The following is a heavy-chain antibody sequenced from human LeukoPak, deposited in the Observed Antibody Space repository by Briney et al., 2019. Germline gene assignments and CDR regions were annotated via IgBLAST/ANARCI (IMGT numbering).Heavy chain of an antibody. Sequence: ASVKVSCKASGGTFSSCAISWVRQAPGQGLEWMGGIIPIFGTANYAQKFQGRVTITADESTSTAYMELSSLRSEDTAVYYCARGGASYYYDSSGYYYDAFDIWGQGTMVTVSS. J-gene: IGHJ3*02. V-gene: IGHV1-69*13. CDR3: ARGGASYYYDSSGYYYDAFDI. D-gene: IGHD3-22*01. CDR2: IIPIFGTA. CDR1: GGTFSSCA.